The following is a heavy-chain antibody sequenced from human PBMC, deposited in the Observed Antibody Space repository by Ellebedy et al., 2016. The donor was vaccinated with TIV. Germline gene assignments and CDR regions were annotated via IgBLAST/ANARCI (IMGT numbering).Heavy chain of an antibody. CDR3: ARDGLMDV. CDR2: ISGSNGNT. J-gene: IGHJ6*02. Sequence: AASVTVSCKASGYNFINYAISWVRQAPGQGLEWMGWISGSNGNTNYAQNFRGRVTLTTDTSTSTGYMEVRSLTSDDTAVYYCARDGLMDVWGQGTSVTVSS. CDR1: GYNFINYA. V-gene: IGHV1-18*01.